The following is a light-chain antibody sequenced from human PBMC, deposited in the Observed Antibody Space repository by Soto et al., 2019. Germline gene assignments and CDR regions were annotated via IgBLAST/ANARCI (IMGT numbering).Light chain of an antibody. CDR2: AAS. CDR1: QTIGTY. CDR3: QQTYSDLT. J-gene: IGKJ4*01. Sequence: DIPVTQSPSSLSASVGDRVTITCRASQTIGTYLNWYQHKPGEAPKLLISAASNLRTGVPSRFSGSGSGTHFTLTISSLQPEDFATYYCQQTYSDLTFGGGTKVGIK. V-gene: IGKV1-39*01.